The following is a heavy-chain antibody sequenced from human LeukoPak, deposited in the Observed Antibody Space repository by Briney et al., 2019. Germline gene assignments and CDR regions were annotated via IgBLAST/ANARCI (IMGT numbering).Heavy chain of an antibody. D-gene: IGHD4-17*01. CDR2: ISYDGSNK. CDR3: ARAGGDDYGDYYSYFDY. CDR1: GFTFSSYA. Sequence: GGSVRLLWAPSGFTFSSYAMRWVRQAPGEGLGWVAVISYDGSNKYYADSVKGRFTISRDNSKNTLYLQMNSLRAEDTAVYYCARAGGDDYGDYYSYFDYWGQGTLVTVSS. V-gene: IGHV3-30-3*01. J-gene: IGHJ4*02.